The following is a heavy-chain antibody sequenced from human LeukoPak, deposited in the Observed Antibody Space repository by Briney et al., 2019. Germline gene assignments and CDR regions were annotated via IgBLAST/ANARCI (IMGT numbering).Heavy chain of an antibody. V-gene: IGHV1-18*04. CDR2: ISAYNGNT. CDR1: GYTFTSYG. D-gene: IGHD3-10*01. CDR3: ARAPLWFGELYAFDI. Sequence: ASVTVSCKASGYTFTSYGISWVRQAPGQGLEWMGWISAYNGNTNYAQKLQGRVTMTTDTSTSTAYMELRSLRSDDTAVYYCARAPLWFGELYAFDIWGQGTMVTVSS. J-gene: IGHJ3*02.